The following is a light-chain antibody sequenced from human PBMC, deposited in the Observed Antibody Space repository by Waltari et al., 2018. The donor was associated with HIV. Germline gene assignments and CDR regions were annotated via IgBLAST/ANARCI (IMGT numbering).Light chain of an antibody. CDR2: AVS. Sequence: QSALTQPASVYGSPGQSITISCTGTSSDVGGYNSVSWYQLHPGKAPKLMIYAVSNRPSGVSNRFSGSKSDNTASLTISGLQAEDEADYYCSSYTSTSTVYVFGTGTEVTVL. V-gene: IGLV2-14*03. CDR1: SSDVGGYNS. J-gene: IGLJ1*01. CDR3: SSYTSTSTVYV.